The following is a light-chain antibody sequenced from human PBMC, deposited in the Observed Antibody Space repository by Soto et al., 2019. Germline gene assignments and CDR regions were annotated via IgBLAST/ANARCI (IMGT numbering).Light chain of an antibody. CDR1: QSVSSSY. V-gene: IGKV3-20*01. Sequence: EIVMTQSPTTLSVSPGERATLSCRASQSVSSSYLAWYQQKSGQAPRLLIYAASTRATGIPDRFSGSGSGTDFTLTISRLEPEDFAVYFCQLYGSSPPRYTFGQGTKLEIK. J-gene: IGKJ2*01. CDR3: QLYGSSPPRYT. CDR2: AAS.